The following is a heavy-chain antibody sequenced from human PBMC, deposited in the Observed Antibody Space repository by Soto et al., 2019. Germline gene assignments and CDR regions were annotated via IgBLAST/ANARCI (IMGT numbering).Heavy chain of an antibody. CDR3: ARVRFGEWGYAMEV. CDR2: ISSSGSSI. Sequence: QVQLVESGGGLVKPGGSLRLSCAASGLTFSDCYMNWIRQAPGKGLEWVSYISSSGSSINYAGSVKGRFTISRDNAKNSLYLQMNSLRAEDTAMYYCARVRFGEWGYAMEVWGQGTTVIVSS. J-gene: IGHJ6*02. V-gene: IGHV3-11*01. CDR1: GLTFSDCY. D-gene: IGHD3-10*01.